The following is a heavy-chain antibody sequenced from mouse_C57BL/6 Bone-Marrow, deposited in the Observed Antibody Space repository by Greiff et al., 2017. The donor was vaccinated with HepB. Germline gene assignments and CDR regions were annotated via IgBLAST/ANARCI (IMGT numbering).Heavy chain of an antibody. V-gene: IGHV5-6*01. Sequence: EVQRVESGGDLVKPGGSLKLSCAASGFTFSSYGMSWVRQTPDKRLEWVATISSGGSYTYYPDSVKGRFTISRDNAKNTLYLQMSSLKSEDTAMYYCARSLGMGDYFDYWGQGTTLTVSS. CDR1: GFTFSSYG. J-gene: IGHJ2*01. CDR2: ISSGGSYT. CDR3: ARSLGMGDYFDY. D-gene: IGHD4-1*01.